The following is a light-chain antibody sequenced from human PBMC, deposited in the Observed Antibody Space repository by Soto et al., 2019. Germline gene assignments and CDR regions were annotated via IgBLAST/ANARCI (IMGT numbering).Light chain of an antibody. CDR1: QSVSSY. Sequence: IVLTPSPGTLSLSPGDRATLSCRASQSVSSYLAWYQQKPGQAPRFLIFGASYRATGIPDRFSGSGSGTDFTLTISRLEPEDFAVYYCQQYGSSPITFGQGTRLEI. CDR3: QQYGSSPIT. J-gene: IGKJ5*01. CDR2: GAS. V-gene: IGKV3-20*01.